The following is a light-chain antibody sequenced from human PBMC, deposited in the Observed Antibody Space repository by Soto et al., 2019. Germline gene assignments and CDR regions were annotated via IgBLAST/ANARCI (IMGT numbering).Light chain of an antibody. Sequence: QSALTQPASVSGSPGQSITISCTGTSSDVGGYNCVSWYQQHPGKAPKLMIYDVSNRPSGVSNRFSGSKSGNTASLTISGLQAEDEADYYCSSYTSSSLFGGGTKLTVL. V-gene: IGLV2-14*01. CDR3: SSYTSSSL. J-gene: IGLJ2*01. CDR2: DVS. CDR1: SSDVGGYNC.